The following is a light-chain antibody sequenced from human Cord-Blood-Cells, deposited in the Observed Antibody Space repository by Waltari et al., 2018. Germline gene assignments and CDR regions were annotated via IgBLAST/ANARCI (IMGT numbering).Light chain of an antibody. J-gene: IGKJ3*01. CDR3: QQSYSTPFP. V-gene: IGKV1-39*01. CDR2: AES. CDR1: HSISSY. Sequence: DIQMTQSPSSLSASVGDRVTITGRASHSISSYFNWYQQKPGKAPKLLIYAESSLQIGVPSRFSGSGSGTYFTLTISSLQPEDFATYYCQQSYSTPFPFGPGTKVYIK.